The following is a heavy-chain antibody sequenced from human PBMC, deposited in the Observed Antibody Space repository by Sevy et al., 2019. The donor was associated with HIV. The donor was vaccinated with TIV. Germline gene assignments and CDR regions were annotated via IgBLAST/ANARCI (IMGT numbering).Heavy chain of an antibody. D-gene: IGHD7-27*01. CDR2: INTSGST. CDR1: GDSFSSYF. CDR3: AKLNWGTATNGFSKSYYFDY. J-gene: IGHJ4*02. V-gene: IGHV4-4*07. Sequence: SETLSLTCTVSGDSFSSYFWAWIRQPAGKGLEWIGRINTSGSTNYNPSLKSRVTMSVDTSKGQFSLKVTSLTAADTGIYFCAKLNWGTATNGFSKSYYFDYWGQGSLVTVSS.